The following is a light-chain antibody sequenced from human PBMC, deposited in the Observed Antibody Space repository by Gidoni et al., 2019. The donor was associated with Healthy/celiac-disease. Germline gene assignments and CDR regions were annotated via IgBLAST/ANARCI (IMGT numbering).Light chain of an antibody. CDR1: QRVSSSY. CDR2: DAS. J-gene: IGKJ4*01. CDR3: QQYGSSPLT. Sequence: EIVLTHSPATLSLSPGERATLSCGASQRVSSSYLAWYQQKPGLAPRLLIYDASSRATGIPDRFSGSGSGTDFTLTISRLEPEDFAVYYCQQYGSSPLTFXGXTKVEIK. V-gene: IGKV3D-20*01.